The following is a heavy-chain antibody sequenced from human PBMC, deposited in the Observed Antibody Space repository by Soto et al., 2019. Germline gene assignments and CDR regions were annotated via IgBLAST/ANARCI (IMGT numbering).Heavy chain of an antibody. V-gene: IGHV5-51*01. CDR3: ASHGPRLYYYNTDYYYYRMDV. CDR2: IYPVDSAP. D-gene: IGHD3-22*01. CDR1: GYSFTFYW. Sequence: GAALTVSWDGSGYSFTFYWNGGGRAKPEKGLEWMGTIYPVDSAPRHRPSCHGLVTILADKSISSAYLQWSSLNASDTATYYCASHGPRLYYYNTDYYYYRMDVWGQGTPVTVSS. J-gene: IGHJ6*02.